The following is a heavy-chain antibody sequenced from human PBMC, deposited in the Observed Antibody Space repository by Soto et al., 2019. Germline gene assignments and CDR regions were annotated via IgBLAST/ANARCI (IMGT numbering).Heavy chain of an antibody. D-gene: IGHD2-21*02. CDR2: ISAYNGNT. CDR3: ARDRVSYCGGDCPFDT. J-gene: IGHJ5*02. Sequence: GASVKVSCKASGYTFTSYGISWVRQAPGQGLEWMGWISAYNGNTNYAQKLQGRVTMTTDTSTSTAYMELRSLRSDDTAVYYCARDRVSYCGGDCPFDTWGQGTLVTVSS. CDR1: GYTFTSYG. V-gene: IGHV1-18*01.